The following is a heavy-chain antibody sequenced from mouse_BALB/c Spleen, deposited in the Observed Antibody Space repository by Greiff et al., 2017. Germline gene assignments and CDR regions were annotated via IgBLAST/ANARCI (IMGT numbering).Heavy chain of an antibody. CDR2: ISYDGSN. Sequence: ESGPGLVKPSQSLSLTCTVTGYSITSGYYWNWIRQFPGNKLEWMGYISYDGSNNYNPSLKNRISITRDTSKNQFFLKLNSVTTEDTATYYCATNRYDDFDYWGQGTTLTVSS. D-gene: IGHD2-14*01. CDR1: GYSITSGYY. V-gene: IGHV3-6*02. CDR3: ATNRYDDFDY. J-gene: IGHJ2*01.